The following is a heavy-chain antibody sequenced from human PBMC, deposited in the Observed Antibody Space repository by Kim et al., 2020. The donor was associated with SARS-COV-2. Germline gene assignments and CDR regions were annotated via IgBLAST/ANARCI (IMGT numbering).Heavy chain of an antibody. J-gene: IGHJ5*02. V-gene: IGHV4-39*01. CDR3: ARLGHTAMVTGWFDP. D-gene: IGHD5-18*01. Sequence: PSPKGRVTISVDTSKNQFSLKLSSVTAADTAVYYCARLGHTAMVTGWFDPWGQGTLVTVSS.